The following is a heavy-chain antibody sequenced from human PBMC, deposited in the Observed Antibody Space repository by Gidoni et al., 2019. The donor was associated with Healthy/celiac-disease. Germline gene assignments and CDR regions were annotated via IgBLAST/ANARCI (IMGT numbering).Heavy chain of an antibody. Sequence: EVQLVESGGGLVQPGGSLRLSCAASGFTFSSYWMHWVRQAPGKGLVWVSRINSDGSSTSYADSVKGRFTISRDNAKNTLYLQMNSLRAEDTAVYYCASSVGYYYGSGSYFPYWGQGTLVTVSS. CDR2: INSDGSST. V-gene: IGHV3-74*01. D-gene: IGHD3-10*01. CDR1: GFTFSSYW. J-gene: IGHJ4*02. CDR3: ASSVGYYYGSGSYFPY.